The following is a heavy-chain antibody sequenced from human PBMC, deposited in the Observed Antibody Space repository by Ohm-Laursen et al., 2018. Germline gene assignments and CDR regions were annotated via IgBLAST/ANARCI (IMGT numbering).Heavy chain of an antibody. D-gene: IGHD2-2*01. J-gene: IGHJ4*02. CDR2: MSPNSDNT. Sequence: ASVKVSCKASGYTFSSYDINWVRQAAGQGPEWMGWMSPNSDNTGYAPKFQGRVTMTRNTSISTAYMELSSLRSEDTAVYYCVRGGYCSSSSCYPYPIDYWGQGTLVTVSS. CDR3: VRGGYCSSSSCYPYPIDY. V-gene: IGHV1-8*01. CDR1: GYTFSSYD.